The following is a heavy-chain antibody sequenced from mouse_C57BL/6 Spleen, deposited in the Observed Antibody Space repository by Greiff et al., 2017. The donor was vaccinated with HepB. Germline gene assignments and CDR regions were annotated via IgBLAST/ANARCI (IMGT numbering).Heavy chain of an antibody. J-gene: IGHJ4*01. V-gene: IGHV1-55*01. CDR2: IYPGSGST. D-gene: IGHD2-3*01. Sequence: QVHVKQPGAELVKPGASVKMSCKASGYTFTSYWITWVKQRPGQGLEWIGDIYPGSGSTNYNEKFKSKATLTVDTSSSTAYMQLSSLTSEDSAVYYCARWGLYDGYYDAMDYWGQGTSVTVSS. CDR3: ARWGLYDGYYDAMDY. CDR1: GYTFTSYW.